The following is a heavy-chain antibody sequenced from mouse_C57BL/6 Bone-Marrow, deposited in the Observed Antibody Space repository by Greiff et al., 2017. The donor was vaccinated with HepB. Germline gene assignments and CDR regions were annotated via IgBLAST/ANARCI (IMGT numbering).Heavy chain of an antibody. CDR2: IHPSDSDT. CDR1: GYTFTSYW. V-gene: IGHV1-74*01. J-gene: IGHJ4*01. CDR3: AASTMIPYYAMDY. D-gene: IGHD2-4*01. Sequence: QVQLQQPGAELVKPGASVKVSCKASGYTFTSYWMHWVKQRPGQGLEWIGRIHPSDSDTNYNQKFKGKATLTVDKSSSPASMQLSSLTSEDSAVYYCAASTMIPYYAMDYWGQGTSVTVSS.